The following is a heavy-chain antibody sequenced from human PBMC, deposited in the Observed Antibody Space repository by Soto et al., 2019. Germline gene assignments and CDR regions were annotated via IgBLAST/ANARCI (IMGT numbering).Heavy chain of an antibody. D-gene: IGHD2-15*01. CDR1: GGSFSGYY. Sequence: SETLSLTCAVYGGSFSGYYWSWIRQPPGKGLEWIGEINHSGSTNYNPSLNSRVTISVDTSKNQFSLKLSSVTAADTAVYYCARGHLCSGGSCYPRYFQHWGQGTLVTVSS. V-gene: IGHV4-34*01. CDR2: INHSGST. J-gene: IGHJ1*01. CDR3: ARGHLCSGGSCYPRYFQH.